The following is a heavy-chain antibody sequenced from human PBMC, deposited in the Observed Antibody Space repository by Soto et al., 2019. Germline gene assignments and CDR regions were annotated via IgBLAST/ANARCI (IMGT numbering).Heavy chain of an antibody. J-gene: IGHJ6*02. D-gene: IGHD3-3*01. CDR2: IYHSGST. CDR3: ARSEPTWHDLRRGYNNSPYYYGMDV. CDR1: GGSISSSNW. Sequence: SETLSLTCADSGGSISSSNWWSWVRQPPGKGLEWVGEIYHSGSTNYNPSLKSRVTISVHKSKTQDSLQLSAGTAADTAVYYGARSEPTWHDLRRGYNNSPYYYGMDVWGQGTTVTDS. V-gene: IGHV4-4*02.